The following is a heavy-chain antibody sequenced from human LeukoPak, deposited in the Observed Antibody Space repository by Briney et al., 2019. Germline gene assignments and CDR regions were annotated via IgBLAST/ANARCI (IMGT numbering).Heavy chain of an antibody. J-gene: IGHJ6*03. V-gene: IGHV1-24*01. CDR3: ATGHYYYYMDV. CDR2: LDPEDGET. CDR1: GYTLTELS. Sequence: GASVKVSCRVSGYTLTELSMHWVRQAPGKGLEWMGGLDPEDGETIYAQKFQGRVTMTEDTSTDTAYMELSSLRSEDTAVYYCATGHYYYYMDVWGKGTTVTISS.